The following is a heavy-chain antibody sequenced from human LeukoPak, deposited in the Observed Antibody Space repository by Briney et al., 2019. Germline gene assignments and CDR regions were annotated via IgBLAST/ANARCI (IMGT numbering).Heavy chain of an antibody. CDR2: IGGSGPTI. V-gene: IGHV3-11*01. D-gene: IGHD3-22*01. J-gene: IGHJ4*02. CDR3: ARDRSGYYHGLDY. Sequence: PGGSLRLSCAASGFTFSDYHMTWIRQAPGKGLEWVSYIGGSGPTIYYADSVEGRFTVSRDNAKNSLHLQMNSLRAEDTAVYYCARDRSGYYHGLDYWGQGILVTVSS. CDR1: GFTFSDYH.